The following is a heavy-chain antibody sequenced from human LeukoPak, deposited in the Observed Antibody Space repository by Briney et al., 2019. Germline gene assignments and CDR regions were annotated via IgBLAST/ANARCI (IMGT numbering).Heavy chain of an antibody. CDR2: IYYSGST. D-gene: IGHD3-22*01. CDR3: ARGYYYDSSGYYYADAFDI. CDR1: GGSISSYY. Sequence: SETLSLTCTVSGGSISSYYWSWIRQPPGKGLEWIGYIYYSGSTNYNPSLKSRVTISVDTSKNQFSLKLSSVTAADTAVYYCARGYYYDSSGYYYADAFDIWGQGTMVTVSS. V-gene: IGHV4-59*01. J-gene: IGHJ3*02.